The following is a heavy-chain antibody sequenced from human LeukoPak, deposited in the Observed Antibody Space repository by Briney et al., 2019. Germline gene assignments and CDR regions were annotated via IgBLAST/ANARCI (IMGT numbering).Heavy chain of an antibody. V-gene: IGHV4-39*07. CDR1: GGSISSSSYY. CDR3: AGDRSLAVAGSFDY. D-gene: IGHD6-19*01. CDR2: IYYSGST. Sequence: PSKTPSLTCTVSGGSISSSSYYWGWIRQPPGKGLEWIGSIYYSGSTYYNPSLKSRVTISVDTSKNQFSLKLSSVTAADTAVYYCAGDRSLAVAGSFDYWGQGTLVTVSS. J-gene: IGHJ4*02.